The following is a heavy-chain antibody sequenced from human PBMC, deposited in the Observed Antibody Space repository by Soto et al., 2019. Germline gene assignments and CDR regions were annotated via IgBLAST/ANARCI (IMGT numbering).Heavy chain of an antibody. Sequence: EVQLVESGGGLVKPGGSLRLSCAASGFTFTRYSMNWVRQAPGKGLEWFSSISSTTNYIYYEDSMKGRFTISRDNAKNSLYLEMNSLRAEDTAVYYCARESEDLTSNFDYWGQGNLVTVSS. CDR2: ISSTTNYI. CDR3: ARESEDLTSNFDY. CDR1: GFTFTRYS. J-gene: IGHJ4*02. V-gene: IGHV3-21*06.